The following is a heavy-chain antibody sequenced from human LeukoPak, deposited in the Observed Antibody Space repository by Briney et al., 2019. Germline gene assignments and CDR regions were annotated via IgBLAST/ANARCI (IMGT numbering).Heavy chain of an antibody. V-gene: IGHV1-18*01. Sequence: ASVKVSCKASGYTFTSYGISWVRQAPGQGLEWMGWISAYNGNTNYAQKLQGRVTMTTDTSTSTAYMELRSLRSDDTAVYYCAGSSRDIVVVVAALPFDYWGQGTLVTVSS. J-gene: IGHJ4*02. CDR2: ISAYNGNT. CDR3: AGSSRDIVVVVAALPFDY. CDR1: GYTFTSYG. D-gene: IGHD2-15*01.